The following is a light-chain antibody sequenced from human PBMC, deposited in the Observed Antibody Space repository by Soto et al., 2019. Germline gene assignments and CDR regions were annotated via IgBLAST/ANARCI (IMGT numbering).Light chain of an antibody. CDR1: QGISRY. CDR2: AAS. V-gene: IGKV1-9*01. J-gene: IGKJ4*01. CDR3: QQLNTYPVT. Sequence: IQLTQSPSSLSASVGDSGTITCRASQGISRYLAWYQQKPGRAPQLLISAASTLQSGVPSRFSGSGSGTHFTLVISSLQPEDFATYYCQQLNTYPVTFGGGTKVDIK.